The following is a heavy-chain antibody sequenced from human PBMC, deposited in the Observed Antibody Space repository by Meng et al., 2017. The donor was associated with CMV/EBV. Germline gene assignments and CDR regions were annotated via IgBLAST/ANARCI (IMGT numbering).Heavy chain of an antibody. V-gene: IGHV1-69*10. J-gene: IGHJ4*02. CDR3: VFEGVDILTGSYKKFFDS. CDR1: GIPFRPHA. Sequence: SVKVSCKGSGIPFRPHAINWLRLAPGHGLEWMGGIMPLSGFTCHAQRFQGRITITADKSTSTTYMDLSSLTSEDAAVYYCVFEGVDILTGSYKKFFDSWGQGTLVTVSS. CDR2: IMPLSGFT. D-gene: IGHD3-9*01.